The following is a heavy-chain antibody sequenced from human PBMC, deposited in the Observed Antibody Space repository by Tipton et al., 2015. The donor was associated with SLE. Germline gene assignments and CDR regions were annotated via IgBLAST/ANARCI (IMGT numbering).Heavy chain of an antibody. V-gene: IGHV4-61*02. D-gene: IGHD2-15*01. J-gene: IGHJ4*02. Sequence: TLSLTCTVSGGSVSSTTYYWSWIRQPAGKGLEWIGRIYTSGSTSYNPSLKSRVTISVNTSKSQFSLKLSSVTAADTAVYYCASQNGEGYCSGGSCPGDWGQGPLVTVSS. CDR1: GGSVSSTTYY. CDR3: ASQNGEGYCSGGSCPGD. CDR2: IYTSGST.